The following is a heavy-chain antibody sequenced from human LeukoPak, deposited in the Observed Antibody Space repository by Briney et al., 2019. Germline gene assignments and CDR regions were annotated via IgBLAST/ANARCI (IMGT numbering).Heavy chain of an antibody. V-gene: IGHV4-34*01. D-gene: IGHD6-19*01. J-gene: IGHJ4*02. Sequence: SETLSLTCAVYGGSFSIYYWSWIRQSPGKGLEWIGEINHSGGTNYNPSLKSRVTISVDTPKNQFSLKLSSVTAADTAVYYCATERRYSSGRWDYYFDYWGQGTLVTVSS. CDR1: GGSFSIYY. CDR3: ATERRYSSGRWDYYFDY. CDR2: INHSGGT.